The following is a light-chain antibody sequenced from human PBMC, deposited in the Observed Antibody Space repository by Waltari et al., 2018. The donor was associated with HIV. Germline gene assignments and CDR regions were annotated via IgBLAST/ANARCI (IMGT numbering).Light chain of an antibody. V-gene: IGLV7-46*01. Sequence: QAVVTQEPSLTVSPGGTVTLTCASSTGAVTSGHSPYWFQQKPGQAPRTLIYDTSNKHSWTPARFAGSLLGGKAALTLSGAQPEDEADYDCLLSYSGAVVFGGGTKLTVL. CDR3: LLSYSGAVV. CDR1: TGAVTSGHS. J-gene: IGLJ2*01. CDR2: DTS.